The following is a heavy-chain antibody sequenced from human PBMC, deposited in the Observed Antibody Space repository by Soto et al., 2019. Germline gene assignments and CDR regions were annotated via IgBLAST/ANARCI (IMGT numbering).Heavy chain of an antibody. CDR3: AKVPNYDFWSGYYYYFDY. CDR1: GFTFSNCV. J-gene: IGHJ4*02. V-gene: IGHV3-23*01. D-gene: IGHD3-3*01. CDR2: ISVSGVST. Sequence: GGSLRLSCAASGFTFSNCVMSWVRQAPGKGLERVSGISVSGVSTYYADSVKGRFTISRDNSKNTLYLQMNSLRAEDTAVYYCAKVPNYDFWSGYYYYFDYWGQGTLVTVSS.